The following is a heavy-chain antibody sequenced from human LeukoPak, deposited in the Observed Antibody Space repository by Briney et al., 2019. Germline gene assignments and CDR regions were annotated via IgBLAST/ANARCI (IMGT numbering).Heavy chain of an antibody. CDR1: GFTFSSYG. CDR3: AKERGYSGYDSAFDY. CDR2: IWYDGSNK. D-gene: IGHD5-12*01. Sequence: GGSLRISCAASGFTFSSYGMHWVRQAPGKGLEWVAVIWYDGSNKYYADSVKGRFTISRDNAKNSLYLQMNSLRAEDTALYYCAKERGYSGYDSAFDYWGQGTLVTVSS. J-gene: IGHJ4*02. V-gene: IGHV3-33*03.